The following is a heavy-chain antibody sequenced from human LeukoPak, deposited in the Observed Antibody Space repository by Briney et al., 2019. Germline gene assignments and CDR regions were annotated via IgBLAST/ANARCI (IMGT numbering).Heavy chain of an antibody. CDR2: IRYDGSNK. Sequence: GGSLRLSCAASGFTFSSYAMHWVRQAPGKGLEWVAFIRYDGSNKYYADSVKGRFTISRDNSKNTLYLQMNSLRAEDTAVYYCAKYRWGANQDCSSTSCYTYYYYMDVWGKGTTVTVSS. CDR3: AKYRWGANQDCSSTSCYTYYYYMDV. CDR1: GFTFSSYA. D-gene: IGHD2-2*02. V-gene: IGHV3-30*02. J-gene: IGHJ6*03.